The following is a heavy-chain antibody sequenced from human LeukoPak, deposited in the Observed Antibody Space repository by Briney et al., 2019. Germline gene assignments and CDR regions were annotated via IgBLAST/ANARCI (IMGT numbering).Heavy chain of an antibody. CDR1: GGTFSSYA. J-gene: IGHJ4*02. CDR2: IIPILGIA. V-gene: IGHV1-69*04. CDR3: ARGGDYEPYYFDY. D-gene: IGHD4-17*01. Sequence: AASVKVSCKASGGTFSSYAISWVRQAPGQGLEWMGRIIPILGIANYAQKFQGRVTITADKSTSTAYMELSSLRSEDTAVYYCARGGDYEPYYFDYWGQGTLVTVSS.